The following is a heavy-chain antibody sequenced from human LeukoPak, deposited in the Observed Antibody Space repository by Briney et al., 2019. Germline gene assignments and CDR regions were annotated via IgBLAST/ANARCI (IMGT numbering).Heavy chain of an antibody. CDR3: ARALLGPGGSGYYYMDV. J-gene: IGHJ6*03. CDR2: IIPIFGTA. D-gene: IGHD3-10*01. Sequence: SVKVSCKASGGTFSSYAISWVRQAPGQGLEWMGGIIPIFGTANYAQKFQGRVTITTDESTSTAYMELSRLRSEDTAVYYCARALLGPGGSGYYYMDVWGKGTTVTVSS. V-gene: IGHV1-69*05. CDR1: GGTFSSYA.